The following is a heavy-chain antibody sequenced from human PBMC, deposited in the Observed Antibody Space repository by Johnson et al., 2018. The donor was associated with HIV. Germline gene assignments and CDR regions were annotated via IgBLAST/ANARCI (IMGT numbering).Heavy chain of an antibody. CDR1: GFTFSDYT. CDR3: SRDSWGRRPHDTFDI. D-gene: IGHD3-16*01. V-gene: IGHV3-49*04. J-gene: IGHJ3*02. Sequence: VQLVESGGDLVQPGRSLRLSCTASGFTFSDYTMSWVRQAPGKGLEWVGFIRGKPYGGTPEYAASVKGRFTIPRDDSKSIAYLQMNSLRTEDTAIYYCSRDSWGRRPHDTFDIWGQGTMVTVSS. CDR2: IRGKPYGGTP.